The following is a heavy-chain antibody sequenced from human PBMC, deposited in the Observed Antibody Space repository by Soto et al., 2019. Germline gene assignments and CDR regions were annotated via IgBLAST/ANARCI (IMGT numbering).Heavy chain of an antibody. CDR1: GGSISSYY. J-gene: IGHJ4*02. V-gene: IGHV4-59*08. CDR3: ARRYGYSFDY. D-gene: IGHD1-1*01. CDR2: IYYSGNT. Sequence: QVQLQESGPGLVKPSETLSLTCTVSGGSISSYYWSWIRQPPGKGLEWIGYIYYSGNTNYNPSLKSRVTISVDPSKNQFSLKLSSVTAADTAVYYCARRYGYSFDYWGQGTLVTVSS.